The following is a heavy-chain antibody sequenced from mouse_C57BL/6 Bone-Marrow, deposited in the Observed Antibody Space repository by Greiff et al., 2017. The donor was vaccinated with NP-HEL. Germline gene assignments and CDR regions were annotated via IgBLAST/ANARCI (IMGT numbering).Heavy chain of an antibody. V-gene: IGHV14-4*01. Sequence: VQLQQSGAELVRPGASVKLSCTASGFNIKDDYMHWVKQRPEQGLEWIGWIDPENGDTEYASKFQGKATITADTSSNTAYLQRSSLTSEDTAVYYCTTTYYYGSSYEGDYWGQGTTLTVSS. CDR3: TTTYYYGSSYEGDY. CDR2: IDPENGDT. D-gene: IGHD1-1*01. J-gene: IGHJ2*01. CDR1: GFNIKDDY.